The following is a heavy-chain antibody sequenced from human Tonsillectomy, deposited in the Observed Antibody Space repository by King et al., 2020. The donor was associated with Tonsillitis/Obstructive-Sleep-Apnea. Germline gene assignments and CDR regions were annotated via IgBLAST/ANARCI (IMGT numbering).Heavy chain of an antibody. CDR1: GASLSAYY. CDR2: INHSGST. D-gene: IGHD4-17*01. Sequence: VQLQQWGAGLLKPSETLSLTCTVYGASLSAYYWSWIRQPPGKGPEWIGEINHSGSTNYNPSLKSRVTISVDTSKNQFSLRLSPVTAADTAIYYCAPAGDYAYFDPWGQGTLVTVSS. V-gene: IGHV4-34*01. J-gene: IGHJ5*02. CDR3: APAGDYAYFDP.